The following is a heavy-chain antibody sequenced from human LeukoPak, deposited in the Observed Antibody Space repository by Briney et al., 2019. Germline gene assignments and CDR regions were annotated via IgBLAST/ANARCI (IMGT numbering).Heavy chain of an antibody. CDR2: IYHSGST. J-gene: IGHJ4*02. D-gene: IGHD1-1*01. V-gene: IGHV4-38-2*02. Sequence: SETLSLTCTVSGYSISSGYYWGWIRQPPGKGLEWIGSIYHSGSTYYNPSLKSRVTISVDTSKNQFSLKLSSVTAADTPVYYCARATAGTTLFAGIDYWGQGTLVTVSS. CDR3: ARATAGTTLFAGIDY. CDR1: GYSISSGYY.